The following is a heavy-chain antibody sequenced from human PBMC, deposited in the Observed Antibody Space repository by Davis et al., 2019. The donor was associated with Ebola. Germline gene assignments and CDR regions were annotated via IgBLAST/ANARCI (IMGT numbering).Heavy chain of an antibody. V-gene: IGHV3-15*01. CDR2: SKSKTDGGTA. CDR3: TTDRRSGSYFDY. J-gene: IGHJ4*02. Sequence: GESLKISCAASGITFSNAWMSWVRQVPGKGLEWVGRSKSKTDGGTADYAAPVKGRFTISRDDSKNTLYLQMNSLKTEDTAVYFCTTDRRSGSYFDYWGQGALVTVSS. D-gene: IGHD1-26*01. CDR1: GITFSNAW.